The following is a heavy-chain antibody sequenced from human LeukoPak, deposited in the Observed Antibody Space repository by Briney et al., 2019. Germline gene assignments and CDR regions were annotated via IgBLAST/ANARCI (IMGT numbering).Heavy chain of an antibody. Sequence: GGSLRLSCAASGFNFSSYAVSWVRQAPGKRLEWVSAITGSGGSIYYVDSVRGRFTISRDNSQSTLYLQMNSLRAEETAVYFCAKDRGYSYGYPYFDSWGQGTLVTVSS. D-gene: IGHD5-18*01. V-gene: IGHV3-23*01. J-gene: IGHJ4*02. CDR1: GFNFSSYA. CDR3: AKDRGYSYGYPYFDS. CDR2: ITGSGGSI.